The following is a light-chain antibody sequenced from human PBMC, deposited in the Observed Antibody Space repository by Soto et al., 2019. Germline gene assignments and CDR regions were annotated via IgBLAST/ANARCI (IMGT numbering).Light chain of an antibody. Sequence: IVMTQSPATLSVSPGESATLSCRASQNIYYNVAWYQHRPGQAPRLLIYRASTRATGVPARFSGSGSGTEFTLTISSLQSEDFTVYSCLQFHNLWAFGQG. CDR3: LQFHNLWA. J-gene: IGKJ1*01. CDR2: RAS. V-gene: IGKV3D-15*01. CDR1: QNIYYN.